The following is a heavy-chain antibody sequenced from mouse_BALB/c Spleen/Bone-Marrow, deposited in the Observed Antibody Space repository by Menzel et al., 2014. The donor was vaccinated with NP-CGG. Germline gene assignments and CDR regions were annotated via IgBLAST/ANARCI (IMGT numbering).Heavy chain of an antibody. D-gene: IGHD2-3*01. V-gene: IGHV1-74*01. CDR2: IDPSDSET. Sequence: VKLQESGAELVKPGAPVKLSCKASGYTFTSYRMNWVKQRPGRGLEWIGRIDPSDSETHYNQKFKDKATLTVDKSSSTAYIQLSSLTSEDSAVYYCARALGDGYYYAMDYWGQGTSVTVSS. CDR3: ARALGDGYYYAMDY. J-gene: IGHJ4*01. CDR1: GYTFTSYR.